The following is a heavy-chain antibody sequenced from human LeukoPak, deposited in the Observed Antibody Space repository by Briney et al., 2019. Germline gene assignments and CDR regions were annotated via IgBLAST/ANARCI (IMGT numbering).Heavy chain of an antibody. Sequence: SETLSLTCTVSGGSISRSSYYWGWIRQTPGMGLEWIGSVSYRGNTSYNPSLNIRFTISVDTSKNQFSLKLSSVTAADTAVYYCARDRLRRDGYAYWGQGTLVTVSS. CDR1: GGSISRSSYY. D-gene: IGHD5-24*01. V-gene: IGHV4-39*07. CDR2: VSYRGNT. CDR3: ARDRLRRDGYAY. J-gene: IGHJ4*02.